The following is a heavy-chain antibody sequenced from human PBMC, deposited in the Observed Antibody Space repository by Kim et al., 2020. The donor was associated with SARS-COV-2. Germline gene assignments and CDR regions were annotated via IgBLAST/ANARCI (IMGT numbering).Heavy chain of an antibody. V-gene: IGHV3-48*03. CDR1: GFTFSSYE. D-gene: IGHD3-10*01. Sequence: GGSLRLSCAASGFTFSSYEMNWVRQAPGKGLEWVSDISSSGSTIYYADSVKGRFTISRDNAKNSLYLQMNSLRAEDTAVYYCARGLWFGELSFDYWGQGTLVTVSS. CDR2: ISSSGSTI. J-gene: IGHJ4*02. CDR3: ARGLWFGELSFDY.